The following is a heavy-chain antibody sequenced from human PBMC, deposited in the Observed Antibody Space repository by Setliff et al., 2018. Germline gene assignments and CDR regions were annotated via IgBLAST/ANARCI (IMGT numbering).Heavy chain of an antibody. CDR3: AYDSSGYYPGY. J-gene: IGHJ4*02. CDR1: GHTFITFG. V-gene: IGHV1-18*03. D-gene: IGHD3-22*01. Sequence: GASVKVSCKASGHTFITFGISWVRQAPGQGLEWMGWISAYSDDTKYAEKFQGRVTMTMDTSTGTAYMELRSLRSDDMAVYICAYDSSGYYPGYWGQGTLVTVSS. CDR2: ISAYSDDT.